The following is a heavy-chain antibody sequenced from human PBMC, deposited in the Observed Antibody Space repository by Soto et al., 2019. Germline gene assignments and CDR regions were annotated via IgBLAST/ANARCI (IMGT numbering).Heavy chain of an antibody. J-gene: IGHJ5*02. V-gene: IGHV4-61*01. CDR1: GGSVSSGSHY. CDR2: IYYGGST. Sequence: SETLSLTCTVSGGSVSSGSHYWSWVRQPPGKGLEWIGYIYYGGSTNYNPSLKSRVTISVDTSKNQFSLELTSVTAADTAVYYCASEIGASIGYSCFDPWGQGTLVTVSS. CDR3: ASEIGASIGYSCFDP. D-gene: IGHD3-16*01.